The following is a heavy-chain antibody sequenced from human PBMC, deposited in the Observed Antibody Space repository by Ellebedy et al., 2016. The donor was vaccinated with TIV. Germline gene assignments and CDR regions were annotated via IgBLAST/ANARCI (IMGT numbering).Heavy chain of an antibody. J-gene: IGHJ5*02. CDR3: ARLGHGSGSSDWFDP. Sequence: PGGSLRLSWAASGSTSSSYTMSWVRQAPGKGLEWVSAISGSGGSTYYADSVKGRFTISRDNAKNSLYLQMNSLRAEDTAVYYCARLGHGSGSSDWFDPWGQGTLVTVSS. D-gene: IGHD3-10*01. CDR1: GSTSSSYT. V-gene: IGHV3-23*01. CDR2: ISGSGGST.